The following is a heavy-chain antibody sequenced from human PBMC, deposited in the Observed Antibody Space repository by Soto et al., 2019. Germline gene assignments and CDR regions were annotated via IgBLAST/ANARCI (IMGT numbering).Heavy chain of an antibody. CDR2: VYYNGNM. CDR3: ARRKGYDSTTYYFDY. CDR1: GGSISSSTHY. J-gene: IGHJ4*02. Sequence: LSLTCTVSGGSISSSTHYWGWIRQPPGKGLEWIGSVYYNGNMYYNPSLKSRVTMSVDTSKNQFSLDLRSVTAADTAVYYCARRKGYDSTTYYFDYWGQGKLVTVSS. D-gene: IGHD3-22*01. V-gene: IGHV4-39*01.